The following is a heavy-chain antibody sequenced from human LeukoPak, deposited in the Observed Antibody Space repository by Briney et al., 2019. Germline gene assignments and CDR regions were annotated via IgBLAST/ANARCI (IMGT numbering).Heavy chain of an antibody. CDR1: GYTFTGYY. CDR3: ARVTRIAARSLDY. CDR2: INPNSGGT. V-gene: IGHV1-2*02. Sequence: GASVKVSCKASGYTFTGYYMHWVRQVPGQGLEWMGWINPNSGGTNYAQKFQGRVTMTRDTSISTAYMELSRLRSDDTAVYYCARVTRIAARSLDYWGQGTLVTVSS. D-gene: IGHD6-6*01. J-gene: IGHJ4*02.